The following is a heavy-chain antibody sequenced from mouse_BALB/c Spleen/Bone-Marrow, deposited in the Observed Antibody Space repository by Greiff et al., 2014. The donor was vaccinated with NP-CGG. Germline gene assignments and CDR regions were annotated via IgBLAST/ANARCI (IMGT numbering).Heavy chain of an antibody. CDR2: IDPANVNT. V-gene: IGHV14-3*02. J-gene: IGHJ3*01. Sequence: VQLQQSGAELVKPGASVKLSCTASGFNIKNTYIHWVKQRPEQGLEWIGRIDPANVNTKYDPKFQGKVTITADTSSNTAYLQLSSLTSEDTAVYYCASCYYDISLSAYWGQGTLFTVSA. CDR3: ASCYYDISLSAY. D-gene: IGHD1-1*01. CDR1: GFNIKNTY.